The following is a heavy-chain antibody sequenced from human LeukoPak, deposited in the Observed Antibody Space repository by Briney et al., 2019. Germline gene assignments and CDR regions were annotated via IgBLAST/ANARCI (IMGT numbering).Heavy chain of an antibody. Sequence: GRSLRLSCAASGFTFSSYAMSWVRQAPGKGLEWVSAISGSGGSTYYADSVKGRFTISRDNSKNTLYLQMNSLRAEDTAVYYCAKDKGPKYSSSWYSPNWFDPWGQGTLVTVSS. CDR3: AKDKGPKYSSSWYSPNWFDP. V-gene: IGHV3-23*01. CDR1: GFTFSSYA. D-gene: IGHD6-13*01. J-gene: IGHJ5*02. CDR2: ISGSGGST.